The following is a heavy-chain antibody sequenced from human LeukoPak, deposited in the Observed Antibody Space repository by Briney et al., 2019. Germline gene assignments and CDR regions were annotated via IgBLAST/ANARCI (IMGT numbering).Heavy chain of an antibody. J-gene: IGHJ4*02. Sequence: GGSLRLSCAASGFTFSSYWMHWVRHAPGKGLVWVSRISSDGSSTRYADSVKGRFTISRDNAKNTLYLQMNSLRAQDTAVYYCAREGAIVGAIYFDYWGQGTLVTVSS. V-gene: IGHV3-74*01. CDR1: GFTFSSYW. CDR3: AREGAIVGAIYFDY. CDR2: ISSDGSST. D-gene: IGHD1-26*01.